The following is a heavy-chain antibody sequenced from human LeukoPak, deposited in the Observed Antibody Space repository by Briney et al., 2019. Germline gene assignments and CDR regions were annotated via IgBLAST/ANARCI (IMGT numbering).Heavy chain of an antibody. CDR3: AIAGGYCGRISCPYYFDY. J-gene: IGHJ4*02. CDR1: GYTFTSYY. D-gene: IGHD2-15*01. Sequence: ASVKVSCTASGYTFTSYYMHWVRQAPGPGLEWMGWINPNSGGTNYAQRFQGRVTMTRDTSISTAYMELSSLRSEDTAVYYCAIAGGYCGRISCPYYFDYWGQGALGAVSS. CDR2: INPNSGGT. V-gene: IGHV1-2*02.